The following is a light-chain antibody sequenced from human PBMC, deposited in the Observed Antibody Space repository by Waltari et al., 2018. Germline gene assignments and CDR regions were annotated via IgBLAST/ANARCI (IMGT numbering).Light chain of an antibody. Sequence: EIVMTQSPATLSVSPGERATLSCRASQSVSINLAWYQPKPGQAPRLLIYGASTRATGIPARFSGSGSGTEFTLTISSLQSEDFAVYYCQQYNNWPLMYTFGQGTKLEIK. CDR3: QQYNNWPLMYT. V-gene: IGKV3-15*01. CDR2: GAS. CDR1: QSVSIN. J-gene: IGKJ2*01.